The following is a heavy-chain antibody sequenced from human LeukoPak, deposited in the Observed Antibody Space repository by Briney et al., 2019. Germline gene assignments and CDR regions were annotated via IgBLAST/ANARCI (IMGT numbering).Heavy chain of an antibody. CDR2: INSSGGTT. CDR3: ARGRGDTALVTDY. CDR1: GYTFTNYY. J-gene: IGHJ4*02. V-gene: IGHV1-46*01. D-gene: IGHD5-18*01. Sequence: ASVKVSCKASGYTFTNYYMHWVRQAPGQGLEWMGIINSSGGTTNYAQKFQGRVTMTRDTSTSTVYMGLSSLRSDDTAVYYCARGRGDTALVTDYWGQGTLATVSS.